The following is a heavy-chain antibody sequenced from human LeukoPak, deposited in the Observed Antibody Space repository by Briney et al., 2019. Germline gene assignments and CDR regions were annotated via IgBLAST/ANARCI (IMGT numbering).Heavy chain of an antibody. Sequence: PGGSLRLSCAASGFTFSSYAMSWVRQAPGKGLEWVSGISGSGGSTYYADSVKGRFTISRDNSKNTLYLRMDSLRAEDTAVYYCAKRPNTVMVFDDWGQGTLVTVSS. J-gene: IGHJ4*02. D-gene: IGHD5-18*01. CDR1: GFTFSSYA. V-gene: IGHV3-23*01. CDR3: AKRPNTVMVFDD. CDR2: ISGSGGST.